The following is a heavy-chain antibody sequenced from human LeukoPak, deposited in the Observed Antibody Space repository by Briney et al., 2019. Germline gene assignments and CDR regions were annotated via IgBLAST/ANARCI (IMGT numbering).Heavy chain of an antibody. CDR2: INSDGSST. CDR1: GFTFSNYW. CDR3: AKEVDDSSTYYFDY. Sequence: GGSLRLSCAASGFTFSNYWMHWVRQAPGKGLVWVSRINSDGSSTSYADSVKGRFTISRDNAKNTLYLQMNSLRAEDTAVYYCAKEVDDSSTYYFDYWGQGTLVTVSS. D-gene: IGHD2/OR15-2a*01. J-gene: IGHJ4*02. V-gene: IGHV3-74*01.